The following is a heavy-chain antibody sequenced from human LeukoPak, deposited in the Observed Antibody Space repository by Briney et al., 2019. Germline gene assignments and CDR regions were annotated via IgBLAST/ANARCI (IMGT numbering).Heavy chain of an antibody. J-gene: IGHJ4*02. CDR2: ISTGAGST. CDR3: AREGLHDYGDLGCFDY. CDR1: GLTFTSYA. V-gene: IGHV3-23*01. Sequence: PGGSLRLSCAASGLTFTSYAMSWVRQAPGKGLEWVSAISTGAGSTYYADSVKGRFTISRDNSKNTLYLQMNSLRAEDTAVYYCAREGLHDYGDLGCFDYWGTGTLVTVSS. D-gene: IGHD4-17*01.